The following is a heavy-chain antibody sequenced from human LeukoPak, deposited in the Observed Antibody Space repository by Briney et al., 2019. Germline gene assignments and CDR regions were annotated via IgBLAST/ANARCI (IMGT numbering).Heavy chain of an antibody. CDR1: GFTFSSYW. Sequence: GGSLRLSCAASGFTFSSYWMHWVRQAPGKGLVWVSRLNSDGGSTNYADSVKGRFTISRDNARNTLYLQMNSLRAEDTAVYYCARARRVGNDYYYYGMDVWGQGTTVTVSS. D-gene: IGHD3-10*01. J-gene: IGHJ6*02. CDR2: LNSDGGST. V-gene: IGHV3-74*01. CDR3: ARARRVGNDYYYYGMDV.